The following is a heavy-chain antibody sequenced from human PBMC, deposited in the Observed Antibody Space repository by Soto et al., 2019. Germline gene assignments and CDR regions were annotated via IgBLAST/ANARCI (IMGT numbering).Heavy chain of an antibody. CDR3: ARVYSGSYSDY. V-gene: IGHV4-4*02. Sequence: SETLSLTCAVSGGSISSNNWWSWVRQPPGKGLEWIGEIFHSGSTHYSPSPKSRVTISVDKSKNQFSLKLTSVTAADTAVYYCARVYSGSYSDYWGQGTLVTVSS. J-gene: IGHJ4*02. D-gene: IGHD1-26*01. CDR2: IFHSGST. CDR1: GGSISSNNW.